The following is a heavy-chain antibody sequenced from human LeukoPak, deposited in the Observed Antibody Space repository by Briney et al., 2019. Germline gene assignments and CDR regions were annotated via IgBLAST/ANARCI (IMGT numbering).Heavy chain of an antibody. D-gene: IGHD3-22*01. V-gene: IGHV3-21*01. J-gene: IGHJ4*02. CDR2: ISSSSSYI. CDR1: GFTFSSYS. CDR3: ARDGGSGYPLLY. Sequence: GGSLRLSCAASGFTFSSYSMNWVRQAPGKGLEWVSSISSSSSYIYYADSVKGRFTISRDNAKNSLYLQMNSLRAEDTAVYYCARDGGSGYPLLYWGQGTLVTVSS.